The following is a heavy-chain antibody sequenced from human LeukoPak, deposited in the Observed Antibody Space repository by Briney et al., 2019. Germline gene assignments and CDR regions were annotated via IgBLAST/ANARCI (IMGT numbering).Heavy chain of an antibody. CDR1: GFIFSSYA. J-gene: IGHJ4*02. V-gene: IGHV3-48*04. Sequence: QPGGSLRLSCAASGFIFSSYAMNWVRQAPGKGLEWISYISTSSDSSMHYADSVRGRFTISRDDAKSSLYLQITGLRAEDTAVYYCVRVRRFYDTNGYQRGFDYWGQGTLVTVSS. D-gene: IGHD3-22*01. CDR2: ISTSSDSSM. CDR3: VRVRRFYDTNGYQRGFDY.